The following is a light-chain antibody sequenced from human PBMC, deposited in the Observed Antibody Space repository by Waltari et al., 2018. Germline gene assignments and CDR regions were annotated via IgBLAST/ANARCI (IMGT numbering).Light chain of an antibody. V-gene: IGLV2-14*03. Sequence: QSALTQPASVSGSPGQSITISCTGTSSDVGGYNYVSWYQQHPGKAPKLMIFYVSYRPSGVSNRFSRSTSGNTASLTISVLQAEDEADYYCSSYTSSSTVVFGGGTKLTVL. J-gene: IGLJ2*01. CDR2: YVS. CDR1: SSDVGGYNY. CDR3: SSYTSSSTVV.